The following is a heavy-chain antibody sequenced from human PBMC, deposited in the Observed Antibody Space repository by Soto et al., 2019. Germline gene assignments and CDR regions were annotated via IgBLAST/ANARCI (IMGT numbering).Heavy chain of an antibody. CDR1: GFLFSAYD. CDR3: ARVDGHSGYDLGH. J-gene: IGHJ1*01. D-gene: IGHD5-12*01. V-gene: IGHV3-30-3*01. CDR2: ISYDGSSE. Sequence: QVRLVESGGGLVQPGRSMRLSCEASGFLFSAYDMHWVRQAPGKGLEWVASISYDGSSEDYADSVKGRFTISRDNSTMTVYLRMNSLRREDSAMYFCARVDGHSGYDLGHWGQGSRVTVSS.